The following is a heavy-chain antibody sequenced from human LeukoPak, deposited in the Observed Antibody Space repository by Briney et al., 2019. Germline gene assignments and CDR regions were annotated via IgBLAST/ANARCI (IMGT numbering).Heavy chain of an antibody. V-gene: IGHV3-30-3*01. D-gene: IGHD3-10*01. CDR1: GFTFSSYA. Sequence: PGGSLRLSCAASGFTFSSYAMHWVRQAPGKGLEWVAVISYDGSNKYYADSVKGRFTISRDNSKNTLYLQMNSLRAEDTAVYYCARVRGITMVRGLFDYWGQGTLVTVSS. CDR2: ISYDGSNK. CDR3: ARVRGITMVRGLFDY. J-gene: IGHJ4*02.